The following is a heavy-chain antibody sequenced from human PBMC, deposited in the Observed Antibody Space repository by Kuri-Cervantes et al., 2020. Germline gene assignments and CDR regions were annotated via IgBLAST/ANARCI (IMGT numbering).Heavy chain of an antibody. Sequence: SETLSLTCTVSGGSISSGDYYWSWIRQPPGKGLEWIGYIYSGGSTNHNPSLKSRVTISIDTSKNQFSLNLYSVTAEDTAVYYCARGIPAAPRSALDPWGQGTLVTVSS. V-gene: IGHV4-61*08. D-gene: IGHD2-2*01. CDR2: IYSGGST. J-gene: IGHJ5*02. CDR3: ARGIPAAPRSALDP. CDR1: GGSISSGDYY.